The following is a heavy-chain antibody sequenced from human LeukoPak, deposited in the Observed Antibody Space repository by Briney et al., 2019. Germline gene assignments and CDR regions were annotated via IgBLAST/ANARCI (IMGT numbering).Heavy chain of an antibody. Sequence: SETLSLTCAVYGGSFSGYYWSWIRQPPGKGLEWIGEINHRGSTNYNPSLKSRVTISVDTSKNQFSLKLSSVTAADTAVYYCASYRRGYSGYDRDYWGQGTLVTVSS. J-gene: IGHJ4*02. CDR2: INHRGST. CDR3: ASYRRGYSGYDRDY. CDR1: GGSFSGYY. D-gene: IGHD5-12*01. V-gene: IGHV4-34*01.